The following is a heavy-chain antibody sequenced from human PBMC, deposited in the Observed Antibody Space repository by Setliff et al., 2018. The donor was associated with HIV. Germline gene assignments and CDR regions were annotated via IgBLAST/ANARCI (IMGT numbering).Heavy chain of an antibody. J-gene: IGHJ6*04. D-gene: IGHD3-10*02. V-gene: IGHV1-3*01. CDR2: INAGNCNT. CDR1: GYTFTTYA. CDR3: ASGKGVRGVIITGGLDV. Sequence: ASVKVSCKASGYTFTTYAIHWVRQAPGQRLEFMGWINAGNCNTKYSQRFQGRVTITIDTSASTAYMELSSLRSEDTAVYYCASGKGVRGVIITGGLDVWGKGTTVTVSS.